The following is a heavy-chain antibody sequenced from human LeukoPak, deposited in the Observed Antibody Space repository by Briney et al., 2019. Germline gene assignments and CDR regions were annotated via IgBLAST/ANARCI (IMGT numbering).Heavy chain of an antibody. CDR1: GDSVSSGGDY. D-gene: IGHD5-18*01. CDR3: ARVEATATAYFDS. CDR2: IYPSGNT. V-gene: IGHV4-61*02. J-gene: IGHJ4*02. Sequence: PSETLSLTCTVSGDSVSSGGDYWSWLRQPAGKGLEWIGRIYPSGNTNYNPSLKSRVTISMDTSKNQFSLKLSSVTAADTAVYYCARVEATATAYFDSWGQGTLVTVSS.